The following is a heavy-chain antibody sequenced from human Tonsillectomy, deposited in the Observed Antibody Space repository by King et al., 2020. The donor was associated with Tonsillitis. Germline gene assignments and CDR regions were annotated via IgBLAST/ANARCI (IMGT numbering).Heavy chain of an antibody. D-gene: IGHD3-22*01. CDR3: ARTSLYDSSGYYSHADAFDI. CDR1: GFTFSSYA. V-gene: IGHV3-30*04. CDR2: ISYDGNNK. Sequence: VQLVESGGGVVQPGRSLRLSCAASGFTFSSYAMHWVRQAPGKGLEWVAVISYDGNNKYYADSVKGRFTISRDNSKNTLYLQMNSLRAEDTAVYYCARTSLYDSSGYYSHADAFDIWGQGTMVTVSS. J-gene: IGHJ3*02.